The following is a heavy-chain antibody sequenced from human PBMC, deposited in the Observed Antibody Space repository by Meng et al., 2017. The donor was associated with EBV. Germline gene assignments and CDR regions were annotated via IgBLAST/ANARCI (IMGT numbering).Heavy chain of an antibody. CDR3: ARAEIAAAGRLDY. D-gene: IGHD6-13*01. CDR1: GGTFSSYA. Sequence: QGQLGQSGAEVKKPGSSVKVACKASGGTFSSYAISWVRQAPGQGLGWMGGIIPIFGTANYAQKFQGRVTITADKSTSTAYMELSSLRSEDTAVYYCARAEIAAAGRLDYWGQGTLVTVSS. J-gene: IGHJ4*02. V-gene: IGHV1-69*06. CDR2: IIPIFGTA.